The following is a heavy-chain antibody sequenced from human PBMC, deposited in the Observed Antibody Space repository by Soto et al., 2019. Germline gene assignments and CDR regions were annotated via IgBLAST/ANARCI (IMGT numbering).Heavy chain of an antibody. J-gene: IGHJ5*02. V-gene: IGHV4-34*01. Sequence: QVQLQQWSAGLLKPSETLSLTCAVYGGSFSGYYWSWIRQPPGKGLEWIGEINHRGSTKYNPSLKSRVTISVDTSKNQFSLKLSSVTAADTAVYYCARGDILTGYSSWGQGTLVTVSS. CDR3: ARGDILTGYSS. D-gene: IGHD3-9*01. CDR2: INHRGST. CDR1: GGSFSGYY.